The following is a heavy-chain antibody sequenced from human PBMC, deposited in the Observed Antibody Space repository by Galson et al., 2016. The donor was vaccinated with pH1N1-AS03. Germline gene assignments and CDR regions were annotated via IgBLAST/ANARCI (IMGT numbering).Heavy chain of an antibody. CDR1: RFIFTSYT. Sequence: SLRLSCAASRFIFTSYTMHWVRQAPGKGLEWVAVISFDGNNRYYMDSVKGRFSISRDDSKNTLYLQMNSLRAEDTAVYYCAKAAEFASTTYDFEYWGQGTLVTVSS. J-gene: IGHJ4*02. CDR2: ISFDGNNR. CDR3: AKAAEFASTTYDFEY. D-gene: IGHD5/OR15-5a*01. V-gene: IGHV3-30*18.